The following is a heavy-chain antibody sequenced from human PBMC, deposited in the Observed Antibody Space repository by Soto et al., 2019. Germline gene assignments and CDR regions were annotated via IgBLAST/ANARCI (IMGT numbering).Heavy chain of an antibody. CDR1: GFIFSNYA. V-gene: IGHV3-23*01. CDR3: VKDFRVGYDWTHD. J-gene: IGHJ4*02. Sequence: DVQLLESGGDLVQPGGSLRLSCAASGFIFSNYAMSWVRQAPGKGLEWVSLIRGSGGPTNYADSVKGRFTVSRDKSKNILLLPMTSLRAEDTAVYYCVKDFRVGYDWTHDWGPGTLVTVAS. CDR2: IRGSGGPT. D-gene: IGHD5-12*01.